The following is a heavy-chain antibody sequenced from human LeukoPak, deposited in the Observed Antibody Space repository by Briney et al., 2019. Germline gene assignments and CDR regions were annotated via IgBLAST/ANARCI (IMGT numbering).Heavy chain of an antibody. CDR3: ARCRNGYRNDVFDI. CDR1: GFSFSNYS. V-gene: IGHV3-21*01. D-gene: IGHD5-24*01. CDR2: ISSSSSYI. J-gene: IGHJ3*02. Sequence: GGSLILSCASSGFSFSNYSMNWVRQAPGKGLEWVSLISSSSSYIYYADSVKGRFTISRDNAKNSLYLQMNRLRAEDTAVYYCARCRNGYRNDVFDIWGQGTMVTVSS.